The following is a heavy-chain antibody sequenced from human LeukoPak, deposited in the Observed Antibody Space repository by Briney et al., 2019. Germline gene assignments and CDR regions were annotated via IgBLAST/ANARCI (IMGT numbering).Heavy chain of an antibody. CDR1: GFTFSNYG. CDR2: IRYDGSNI. V-gene: IGHV3-30*02. CDR3: ANGPHYQILTGFYKVRSHLDY. D-gene: IGHD3-9*01. J-gene: IGHJ4*02. Sequence: GGSLRLSCAASGFTFSNYGMHWVRQAPGNRLEWVAFIRYDGSNIYYSDSVKGRFTISRDNSKNTLYLQMNSLRAEDTAIYYCANGPHYQILTGFYKVRSHLDYWGQGTLVTVSS.